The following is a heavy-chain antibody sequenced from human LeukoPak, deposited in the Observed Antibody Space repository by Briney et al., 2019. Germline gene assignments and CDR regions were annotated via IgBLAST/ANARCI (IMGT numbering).Heavy chain of an antibody. CDR1: EYTLTELS. J-gene: IGHJ4*02. CDR3: ARDRGGCGGDCYYFDY. V-gene: IGHV1-46*01. D-gene: IGHD2-21*01. CDR2: INPSGGST. Sequence: ASVKVSCKVSEYTLTELSIHWVRQAPGQGLEWMGIINPSGGSTSYAQKFQGRVTMTRDTSTSTVYMELSSLRSEDTAVYYCARDRGGCGGDCYYFDYWGQGTLVTVSS.